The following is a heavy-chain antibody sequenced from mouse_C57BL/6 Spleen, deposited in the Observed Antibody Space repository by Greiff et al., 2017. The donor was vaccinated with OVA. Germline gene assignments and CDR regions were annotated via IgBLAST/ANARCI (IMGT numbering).Heavy chain of an antibody. Sequence: QVQLQQSGAELVKPGASVKISCKASGYAFSSYWMNWVKQRPGKGLEGIGQIYPGDGDTTYNGKFKGKATLTADKSSSTAYLQLSSLTPEYSPVYFCARGYYGSGYSFDYWGQGTTLTVSA. D-gene: IGHD1-1*01. V-gene: IGHV1-80*01. CDR1: GYAFSSYW. CDR3: ARGYYGSGYSFDY. CDR2: IYPGDGDT. J-gene: IGHJ2*01.